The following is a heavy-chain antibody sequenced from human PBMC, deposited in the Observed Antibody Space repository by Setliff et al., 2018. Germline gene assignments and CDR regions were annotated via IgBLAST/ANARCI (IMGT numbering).Heavy chain of an antibody. CDR2: IKEDGSAK. V-gene: IGHV3-7*01. CDR3: TREDDVNTCDI. J-gene: IGHJ3*02. CDR1: GFTFSSYW. Sequence: GGSLRLSCAASGFTFSSYWMAWVRQAPGKGLEWVANIKEDGSAKFYVDSVKGRFTISRDNAKNSLFLQMNSLRVEDTAVYYCTREDDVNTCDIWGQGTMVTVSS.